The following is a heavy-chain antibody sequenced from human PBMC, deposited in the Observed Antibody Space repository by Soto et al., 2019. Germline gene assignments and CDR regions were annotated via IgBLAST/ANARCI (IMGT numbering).Heavy chain of an antibody. CDR3: ARRRAIVVVPAAITGEDGMDV. D-gene: IGHD2-2*02. CDR2: IDPSDSYT. J-gene: IGHJ6*02. Sequence: PGESLKISCKGSGYSFTSYWISWVRQMPGKGLEWMGRIDPSDSYTNYSPSFQGHVTISADKSISTAYLQWSSLKASDTATYYCARRRAIVVVPAAITGEDGMDVWGQGTTVTVSS. V-gene: IGHV5-10-1*01. CDR1: GYSFTSYW.